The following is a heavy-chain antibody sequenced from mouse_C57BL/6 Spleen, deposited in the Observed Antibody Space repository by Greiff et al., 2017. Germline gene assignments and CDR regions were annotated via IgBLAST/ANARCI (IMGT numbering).Heavy chain of an antibody. CDR1: GYTFTDYY. V-gene: IGHV1-76*01. J-gene: IGHJ2*01. CDR2: IYPGSGNT. CDR3: ARGTVVEDY. Sequence: QVQLQASWAELVRPGASVKLSCKASGYTFTDYYINWVKQRPGQGLEWIGRIYPGSGNTYYNEKFKGEATLTAEKSSSTAYMQLSSLTSEDSAVYFCARGTVVEDYWGQGTTLTVSS. D-gene: IGHD1-1*01.